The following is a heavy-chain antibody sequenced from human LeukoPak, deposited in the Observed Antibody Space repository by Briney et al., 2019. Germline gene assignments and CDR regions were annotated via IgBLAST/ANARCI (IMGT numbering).Heavy chain of an antibody. Sequence: PSETLSLTCAVSGDSITSAFHWGWVRHPPGKGLECIGSISHSGTTYYAPSFKSRLTISLDPSKNQLSLKLRSVTAADTAVFFCARDHLACSGDTCFSAHWFDPWGHGTLVIVSS. CDR3: ARDHLACSGDTCFSAHWFDP. D-gene: IGHD2-15*01. V-gene: IGHV4-38-2*02. J-gene: IGHJ5*02. CDR2: ISHSGTT. CDR1: GDSITSAFH.